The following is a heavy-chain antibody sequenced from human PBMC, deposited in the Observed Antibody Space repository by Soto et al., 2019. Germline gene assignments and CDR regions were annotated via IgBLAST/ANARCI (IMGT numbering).Heavy chain of an antibody. D-gene: IGHD4-17*01. CDR2: IYYSGST. CDR3: ARDSARFTVTSGNVLDAFDI. CDR1: GGSISSYY. V-gene: IGHV4-59*01. J-gene: IGHJ3*02. Sequence: SETLSLTCTVFGGSISSYYWSWIRQPPGKGLEWIGYIYYSGSTNYNPSLKSRVTISVDTSKNQFSLKLSSVTAADTAVYYCARDSARFTVTSGNVLDAFDIWGQGTMVTVSS.